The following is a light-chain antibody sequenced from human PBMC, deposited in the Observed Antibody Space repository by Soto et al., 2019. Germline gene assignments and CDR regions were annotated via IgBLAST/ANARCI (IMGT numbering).Light chain of an antibody. J-gene: IGLJ2*01. CDR1: SSNIGSNN. V-gene: IGLV1-44*01. CDR2: RNN. Sequence: QSVLTQPPSASGTPGQNVTISCSGSSSNIGSNNVNWYQQLPGTAPKLLIYRNNQRPSGVPDRLSGSKSGTSASLAISGLQSEDEADYYCAAWDDSLNGVVFGGGTKLTVL. CDR3: AAWDDSLNGVV.